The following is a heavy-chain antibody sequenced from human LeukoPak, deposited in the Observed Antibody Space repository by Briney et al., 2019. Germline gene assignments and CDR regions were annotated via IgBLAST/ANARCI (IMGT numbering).Heavy chain of an antibody. CDR3: ARGLDSSSWYPTFDY. Sequence: GSSVKVSCKASGGTFSSYAISWVRQAPGQGLEWMGGIIPIFGTANYAQKFQGGVTITADESTSTAYVELSSLRSEDTAVYYCARGLDSSSWYPTFDYWGQGTLVTVSS. D-gene: IGHD6-13*01. J-gene: IGHJ4*02. CDR1: GGTFSSYA. V-gene: IGHV1-69*01. CDR2: IIPIFGTA.